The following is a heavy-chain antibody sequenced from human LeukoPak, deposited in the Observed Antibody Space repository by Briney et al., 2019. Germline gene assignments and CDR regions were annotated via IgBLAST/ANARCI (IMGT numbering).Heavy chain of an antibody. J-gene: IGHJ5*02. CDR1: GGSISTYY. D-gene: IGHD3-10*01. V-gene: IGHV4-59*12. CDR3: ARDHNQYYYGSGVSGGWFDP. CDR2: IYYSGST. Sequence: SETLSLTCIVSGGSISTYYWSWIRQPPGKGLEWIGYIYYSGSTNYNPSLKSRVTMSVDMSKNQFSLKLSSVTAADTAVYYCARDHNQYYYGSGVSGGWFDPWGQGTLVTVSS.